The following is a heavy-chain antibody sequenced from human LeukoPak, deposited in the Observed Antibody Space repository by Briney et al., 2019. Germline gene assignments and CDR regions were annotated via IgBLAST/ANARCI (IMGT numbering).Heavy chain of an antibody. CDR1: GFTVSSNE. Sequence: GGSLRLSCAASGFTVSSNEMSWVRQAPGKGLEWVSSISGGSTYYADSRKGRFTISRDNSKNTLHLQMNSLRAADTAVYYCKNRGILWFGEYNVWGKGTTVTVSS. D-gene: IGHD3-10*01. CDR3: KNRGILWFGEYNV. CDR2: ISGGST. V-gene: IGHV3-38-3*01. J-gene: IGHJ6*04.